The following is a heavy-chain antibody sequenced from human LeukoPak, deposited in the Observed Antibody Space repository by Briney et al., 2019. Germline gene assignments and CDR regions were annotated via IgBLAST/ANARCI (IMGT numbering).Heavy chain of an antibody. CDR3: SRGTYPYSSDT. V-gene: IGHV3-74*01. CDR1: GFTFSDYY. CDR2: INGGGSRT. D-gene: IGHD3-10*01. J-gene: IGHJ5*02. Sequence: GGPLSLFCAASGFTFSDYYMHWVRQAPGKGLLWISHINGGGSRTGYADSVKGRFTISRDNAKNILYRQMNSLRAEYTAVYYCSRGTYPYSSDTWGQGALVTVSS.